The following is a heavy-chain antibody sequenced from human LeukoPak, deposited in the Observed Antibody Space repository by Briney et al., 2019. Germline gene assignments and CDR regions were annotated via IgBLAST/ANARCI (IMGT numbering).Heavy chain of an antibody. CDR2: ISSSSSTI. D-gene: IGHD5-12*01. J-gene: IGHJ4*02. Sequence: PGGSLRLSCADSGFTFSSYSMKWVRQAPGKGLEWVSYISSSSSTIYYADSVKGRFTISRDNAKNSLYLQMNSLRAEDTAVYYCAREEWLRFNGYWGQGTLVTVSS. CDR3: AREEWLRFNGY. V-gene: IGHV3-48*01. CDR1: GFTFSSYS.